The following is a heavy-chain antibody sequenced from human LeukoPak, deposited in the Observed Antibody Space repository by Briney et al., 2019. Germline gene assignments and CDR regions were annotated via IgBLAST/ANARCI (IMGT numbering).Heavy chain of an antibody. CDR1: GSTFSTYG. CDR2: IRYDGSNK. J-gene: IGHJ3*02. Sequence: GSLRLSCAASGSTFSTYGMHWVRQAPGKGQEWLAFIRYDGSNKYYADSVKGRFTISKDNSKNTLSLEMNSLRAEDTAVYYCAIIGCYRGVCDFDIWGQGTMVTVSS. CDR3: AIIGCYRGVCDFDI. V-gene: IGHV3-30*02. D-gene: IGHD2-21*01.